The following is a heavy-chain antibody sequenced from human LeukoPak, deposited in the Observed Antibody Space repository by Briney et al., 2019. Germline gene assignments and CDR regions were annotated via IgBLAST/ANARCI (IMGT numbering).Heavy chain of an antibody. CDR1: GFTFSSYN. J-gene: IGHJ4*02. CDR2: IKSDGSTT. D-gene: IGHD4-17*01. Sequence: GGSLRLSCAASGFTFSSYNMHWVRHAPGQGLVWVSRIKSDGSTTIYADSVQGRFTISRDNARNTVFLQISSLSAEDTAVYYCARGFYGDPEAFDYWGQGALVTVYS. V-gene: IGHV3-74*01. CDR3: ARGFYGDPEAFDY.